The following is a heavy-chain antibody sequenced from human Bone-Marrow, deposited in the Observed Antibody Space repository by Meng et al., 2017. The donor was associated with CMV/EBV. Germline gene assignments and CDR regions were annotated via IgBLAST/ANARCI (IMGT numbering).Heavy chain of an antibody. J-gene: IGHJ6*02. V-gene: IGHV3-21*06. Sequence: GESLKISCEASGFTFTFYDMHWVRQAPGKGLEWVSCIRGSTNYIYYADSVQGRFTISRDNVKNSVYLQMNSLSAEDTAVYYCVRDRSSSSSVDYLGLDVWGQGTTVTVSS. CDR3: VRDRSSSSSVDYLGLDV. CDR1: GFTFTFYD. CDR2: IRGSTNYI. D-gene: IGHD6-6*01.